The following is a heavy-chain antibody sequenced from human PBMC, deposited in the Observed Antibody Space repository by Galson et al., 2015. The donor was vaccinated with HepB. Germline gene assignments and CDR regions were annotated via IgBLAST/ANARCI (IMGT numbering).Heavy chain of an antibody. CDR2: IDNSGST. J-gene: IGHJ2*01. CDR1: GGSISSFY. Sequence: TLSLTCTVSGGSISSFYWSWIRQSPGKGLEWIGFIDNSGSTNYNPSLKSRVTISVDTSKNQFALKLSSVTAADTAVYYCARGIVVVIVRPDHWYFDLWGRGTLVTVSS. D-gene: IGHD2-21*01. CDR3: ARGIVVVIVRPDHWYFDL. V-gene: IGHV4-59*01.